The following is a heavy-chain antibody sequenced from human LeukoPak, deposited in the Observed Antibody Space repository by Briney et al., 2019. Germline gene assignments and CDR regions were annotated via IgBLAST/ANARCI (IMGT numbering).Heavy chain of an antibody. Sequence: SETLSLTCAVYGGSFSGYYWSWIRQPPGKGLEWIGEINHSGSTNYNPSLKSRVTISVDTSKNQFSLKLSSATAADTAVYYCARVRVGRYNWFDPWGQGTLVTVSS. CDR2: INHSGST. CDR1: GGSFSGYY. J-gene: IGHJ5*02. CDR3: ARVRVGRYNWFDP. V-gene: IGHV4-34*01.